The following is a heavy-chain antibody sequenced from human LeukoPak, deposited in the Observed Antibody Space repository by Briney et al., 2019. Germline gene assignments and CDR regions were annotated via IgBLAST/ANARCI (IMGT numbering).Heavy chain of an antibody. V-gene: IGHV1-8*03. CDR1: GYTFTSYD. CDR3: ASATTGTTSHAFDI. Sequence: ASVKVSCKASGYTFTSYDINWVRQATGQWLEWMGWMNPNSGNTGYAQKFQGRVTITRNTSISTAYMELSSLRSEDTAVYYCASATTGTTSHAFDIWGQGTMVTVSS. D-gene: IGHD1-1*01. J-gene: IGHJ3*02. CDR2: MNPNSGNT.